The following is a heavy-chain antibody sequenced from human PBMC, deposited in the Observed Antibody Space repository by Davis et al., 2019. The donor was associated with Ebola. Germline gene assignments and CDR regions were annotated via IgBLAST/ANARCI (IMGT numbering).Heavy chain of an antibody. D-gene: IGHD5-24*01. Sequence: GESLKISCAASGFTFSSYGMHWVRQAPGKGLEWVAVIWYDGSNKYYADSVKGRFTISRDNSKNTLYLQMNSLRAEDTVVYYCARGRWLQSYYFDYWGQGTLVTVSS. J-gene: IGHJ4*02. CDR2: IWYDGSNK. CDR1: GFTFSSYG. CDR3: ARGRWLQSYYFDY. V-gene: IGHV3-33*01.